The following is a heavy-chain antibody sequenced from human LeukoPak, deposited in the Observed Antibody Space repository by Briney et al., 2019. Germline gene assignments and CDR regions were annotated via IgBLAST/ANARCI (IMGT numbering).Heavy chain of an antibody. V-gene: IGHV1-24*01. CDR2: FDPEDGET. CDR1: GYTLTELS. CDR3: ARRFYDSSGYYFFDY. D-gene: IGHD3-22*01. Sequence: ASVKVSCKVSGYTLTELSMHWVRQAPGKGLEWMGGFDPEDGETIYAQKFQGRVTMTRDTSISTAYMELSRLRSDDTAVYYCARRFYDSSGYYFFDYWGQGTLVTVSS. J-gene: IGHJ4*02.